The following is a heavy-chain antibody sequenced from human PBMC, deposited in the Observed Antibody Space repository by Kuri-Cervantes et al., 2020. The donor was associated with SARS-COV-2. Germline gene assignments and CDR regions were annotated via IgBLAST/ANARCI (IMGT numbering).Heavy chain of an antibody. V-gene: IGHV3-7*01. D-gene: IGHD3-9*01. CDR2: IKQDGSEK. Sequence: GESLKISCAASGFTFSSYWMSWVRQAPGKGLEWVANIKQDGSEKYYVDSVKGRFTISRDNAKNSLYLQMNSLRAEDTAVYYCARDLGILTGYYSHYYYYYGMDVWGQGTTVTVSS. J-gene: IGHJ6*02. CDR1: GFTFSSYW. CDR3: ARDLGILTGYYSHYYYYYGMDV.